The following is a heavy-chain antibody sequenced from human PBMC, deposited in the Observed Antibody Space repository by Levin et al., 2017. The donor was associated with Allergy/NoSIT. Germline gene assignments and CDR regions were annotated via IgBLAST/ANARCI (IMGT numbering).Heavy chain of an antibody. CDR3: ARGWTYYDILTGYYPNWFDP. J-gene: IGHJ5*02. CDR2: IYYSGST. V-gene: IGHV4-31*03. D-gene: IGHD3-9*01. CDR1: GGSISSGGYY. Sequence: SETLSLTCTVSGGSISSGGYYWSWIRQHPGTGLEWIGYIYYSGSTYYNPSLKSRVTISVDTSKNQFSLKLSSVTAADTAVYYCARGWTYYDILTGYYPNWFDPWGQGTLVTVSS.